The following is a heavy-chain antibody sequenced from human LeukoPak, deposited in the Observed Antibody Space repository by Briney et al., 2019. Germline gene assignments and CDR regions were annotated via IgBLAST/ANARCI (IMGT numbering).Heavy chain of an antibody. J-gene: IGHJ4*02. CDR2: IYSGGST. D-gene: IGHD2-15*01. CDR1: GFTLSSYA. Sequence: GGSLRLSCAASGFTLSSYAMSWVRQAPGKGLEWVSVIYSGGSTYYADSVKGRFTISRDNSKNTLYLQMNSLRAEDTAVYYCASVDLLGYCSGGSCFDYWGQGTLVTVSS. CDR3: ASVDLLGYCSGGSCFDY. V-gene: IGHV3-53*01.